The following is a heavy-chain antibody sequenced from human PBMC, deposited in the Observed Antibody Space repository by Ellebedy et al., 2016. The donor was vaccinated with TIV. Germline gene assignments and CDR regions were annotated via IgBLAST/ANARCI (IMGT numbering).Heavy chain of an antibody. D-gene: IGHD3-16*01. CDR2: MSPKNGNT. Sequence: AASVTVSCKASGYTFSTYDINWVRQATGQGPEWMGWMSPKNGNTDYAQKFQGRVTMTRDTSIRTAYMELNSLRPDDTAVYYRGRGVDRGIDFWGQGTLVTVSS. V-gene: IGHV1-8*01. CDR1: GYTFSTYD. CDR3: GRGVDRGIDF. J-gene: IGHJ4*02.